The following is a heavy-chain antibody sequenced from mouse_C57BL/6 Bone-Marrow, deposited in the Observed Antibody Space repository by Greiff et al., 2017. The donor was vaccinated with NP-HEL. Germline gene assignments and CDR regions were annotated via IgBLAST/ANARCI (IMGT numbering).Heavy chain of an antibody. D-gene: IGHD1-1*01. Sequence: VKLQQSGAELVRPGASVTLSCKASGYTFTDYEMHWVKQTPVHGLEWIGAIDPETGGTAYNQKFKGKAILTADKSSSTAYMELRSLTSEDSAVYYCTRSCYYYGSSYVDYAMDYWGQGTSVTVSS. V-gene: IGHV1-15*01. CDR2: IDPETGGT. J-gene: IGHJ4*01. CDR1: GYTFTDYE. CDR3: TRSCYYYGSSYVDYAMDY.